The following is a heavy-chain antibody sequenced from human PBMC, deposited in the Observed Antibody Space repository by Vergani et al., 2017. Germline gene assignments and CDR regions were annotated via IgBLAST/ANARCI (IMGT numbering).Heavy chain of an antibody. D-gene: IGHD5-18*01. Sequence: VQLVESGGGLVKPGRSLRLSCAASGFTFSSYGMHWVRQAPGKGLEWVAVIWYDGSNKYYADSVKGRFTISRDNSKNSLYLQMNSLRAEDTAVYYCASGYSYGIFDYWGQGTLVTVSS. J-gene: IGHJ4*02. V-gene: IGHV3-33*01. CDR3: ASGYSYGIFDY. CDR2: IWYDGSNK. CDR1: GFTFSSYG.